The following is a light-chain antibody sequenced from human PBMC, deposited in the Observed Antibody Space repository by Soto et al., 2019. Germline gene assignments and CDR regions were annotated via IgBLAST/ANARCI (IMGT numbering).Light chain of an antibody. CDR3: QQRRT. CDR1: QSVSSN. CDR2: DAS. V-gene: IGKV3-11*01. J-gene: IGKJ1*01. Sequence: EIVMTQSPATLSVSPGERATLSCRASQSVSSNLAWYQQKPGQAPRLLIYDASNRATGIPARFGGSGSGTDFTLTISSLEPEDFAVYYCQQRRTFGQGTKVDIK.